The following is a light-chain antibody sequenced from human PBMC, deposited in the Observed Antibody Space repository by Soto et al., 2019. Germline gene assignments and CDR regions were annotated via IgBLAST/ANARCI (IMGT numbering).Light chain of an antibody. J-gene: IGKJ1*01. CDR3: QQTYSSFWT. Sequence: DIQITQSPSSLPASVGDRVTITCRANQSISRYLNWYQQNPGKAPKLLIYSASSLQSGVPSRFSGSGSGTDFTLTISSLQPEDFATFYCQQTYSSFWTFGQGTKVEIK. CDR2: SAS. CDR1: QSISRY. V-gene: IGKV1-39*01.